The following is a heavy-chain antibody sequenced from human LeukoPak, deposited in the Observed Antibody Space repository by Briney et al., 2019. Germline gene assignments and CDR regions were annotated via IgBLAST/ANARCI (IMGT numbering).Heavy chain of an antibody. J-gene: IGHJ4*02. CDR2: IKSKADGGTT. D-gene: IGHD3-22*01. V-gene: IGHV3-15*01. CDR3: TTLWYYYDSSDY. CDR1: GFTFNNAW. Sequence: GGSLRLSCTASGFTFNNAWMSGVRQAPGKGLEWVGRIKSKADGGTTDYAAPVQGRFTISRDDSKKTLYLQMNSQKTEDTAVYYCTTLWYYYDSSDYWGQGTLVTVSS.